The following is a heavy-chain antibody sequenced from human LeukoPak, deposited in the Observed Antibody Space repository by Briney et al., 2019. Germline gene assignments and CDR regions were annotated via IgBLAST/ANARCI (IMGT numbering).Heavy chain of an antibody. Sequence: PGGSLRLSCTASGFTFSDYSMNWVRQAPGKGLDWLSYITGSSGIIHYADSVKGRFTISRDNAKNSLYLQMNSLRAEDTAVYYCARLNFGDDYWGQGTLVTVSS. J-gene: IGHJ4*02. CDR3: ARLNFGDDY. CDR2: ITGSSGII. V-gene: IGHV3-48*01. CDR1: GFTFSDYS. D-gene: IGHD4-17*01.